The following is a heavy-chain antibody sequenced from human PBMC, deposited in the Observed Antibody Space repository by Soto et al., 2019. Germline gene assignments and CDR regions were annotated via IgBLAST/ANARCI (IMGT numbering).Heavy chain of an antibody. CDR1: GFTFSSYA. CDR2: ISGSGGST. V-gene: IGHV3-23*01. CDR3: ANLDTMVRAPLGY. D-gene: IGHD3-10*01. J-gene: IGHJ4*02. Sequence: GGSLRLSCAASGFTFSSYAMSWVRQAPGKGLEWVSAISGSGGSTYYADSVKGRFTISRDNSKNTLYLQMNSLRAEDTAVYYCANLDTMVRAPLGYWGQGTLVTVSS.